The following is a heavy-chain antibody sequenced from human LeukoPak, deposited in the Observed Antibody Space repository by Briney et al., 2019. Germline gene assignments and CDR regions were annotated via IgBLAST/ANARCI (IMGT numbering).Heavy chain of an antibody. J-gene: IGHJ4*02. V-gene: IGHV4-59*12. Sequence: PSETLSLTCTVSGGSISSNYWSWIRQPPGKGLQWVGYIYYSGSTNYNPSLKSRVTISVDTSKNQFSLKLNSVTAADTAVYYCARGPPPDFDYWGRGTLVTVSS. CDR3: ARGPPPDFDY. CDR1: GGSISSNY. CDR2: IYYSGST.